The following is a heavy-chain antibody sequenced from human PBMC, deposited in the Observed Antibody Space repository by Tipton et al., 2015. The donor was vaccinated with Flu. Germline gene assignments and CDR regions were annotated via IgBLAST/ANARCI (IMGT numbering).Heavy chain of an antibody. CDR2: IYHSGGP. J-gene: IGHJ4*02. CDR1: GGFITSGGYA. Sequence: TLSLTCTVSGGFITSGGYAWTWIRQPPGKGLEWIGFIYHSGGPYYNMSLRGRVTISVDRSKNQFSLNLKSVTAADTAVYFCARAMSGDYPSLDYWGQGTLVTVSS. V-gene: IGHV4-30-2*01. D-gene: IGHD4-17*01. CDR3: ARAMSGDYPSLDY.